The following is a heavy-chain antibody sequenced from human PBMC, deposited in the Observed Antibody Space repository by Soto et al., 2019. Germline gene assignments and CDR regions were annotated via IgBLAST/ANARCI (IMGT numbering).Heavy chain of an antibody. Sequence: QPGGSLRLSCAASGFTFSGYAMHWVRQAPGKGLEYVSAISSNGGSTYYANSVKGRFTISRDNSKNTLYLQMGSLRAEDMAVYYCARGGNWEQDSGSGSHFAYWRQGPLVTVSS. CDR2: ISSNGGST. CDR1: GFTFSGYA. CDR3: ARGGNWEQDSGSGSHFAY. D-gene: IGHD3-10*01. V-gene: IGHV3-64*01. J-gene: IGHJ4*02.